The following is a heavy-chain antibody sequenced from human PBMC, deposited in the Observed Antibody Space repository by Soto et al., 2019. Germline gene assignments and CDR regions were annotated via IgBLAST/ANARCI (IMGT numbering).Heavy chain of an antibody. Sequence: GGALRLSCAASGFTFISYAMSWVRQAPGKGLEWVSAISGSGGSTYYADSVKGRFTISRDNSKNTLYLQMNSLRAEDTAVYYCAKMTGRGWFDPWGQGTLVTVSS. CDR2: ISGSGGST. V-gene: IGHV3-23*01. J-gene: IGHJ5*02. CDR3: AKMTGRGWFDP. CDR1: GFTFISYA. D-gene: IGHD3-9*01.